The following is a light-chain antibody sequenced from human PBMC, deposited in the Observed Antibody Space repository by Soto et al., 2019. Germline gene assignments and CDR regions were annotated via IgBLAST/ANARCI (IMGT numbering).Light chain of an antibody. CDR1: QSLSSW. CDR3: QQYSSYPYT. Sequence: DIQMTQSPSTLSASAGDRVTITCRASQSLSSWLAWYQQKPGKAPKLLIYKASTLESGVPSRFSGSGSGTEFTLTISSLQPDDFATYYCQQYSSYPYTFGQGTKLEIK. CDR2: KAS. J-gene: IGKJ2*01. V-gene: IGKV1-5*03.